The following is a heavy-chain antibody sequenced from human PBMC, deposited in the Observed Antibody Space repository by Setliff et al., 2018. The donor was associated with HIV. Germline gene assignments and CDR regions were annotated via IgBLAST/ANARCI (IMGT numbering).Heavy chain of an antibody. J-gene: IGHJ5*02. Sequence: SETLSLTCSVSGDSFSTSSYFWGWVRQSPGKGLEWIGNIYYTGFTYSSPSLKSRVIMSIDTSKSQFSLKLRSVTASDTAVYYCARYRSKLDWFDPWGQGILVTV. CDR1: GDSFSTSSYF. CDR3: ARYRSKLDWFDP. CDR2: IYYTGFT. V-gene: IGHV4-39*01. D-gene: IGHD1-26*01.